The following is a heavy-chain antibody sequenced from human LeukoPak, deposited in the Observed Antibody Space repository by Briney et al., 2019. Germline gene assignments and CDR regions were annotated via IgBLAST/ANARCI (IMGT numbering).Heavy chain of an antibody. J-gene: IGHJ4*02. CDR3: ARAEAVALDY. CDR2: ISSSGDTR. D-gene: IGHD6-19*01. V-gene: IGHV3-48*04. CDR1: GFTFSTYS. Sequence: PGGSLRLSCAASGFTFSTYSMNWVRQAPGRGLEWVSYISSSGDTRYYADSVKGRFTISRDNAKNSLYLQMNSLRAEDTAVYYCARAEAVALDYWGQGTLVTVSS.